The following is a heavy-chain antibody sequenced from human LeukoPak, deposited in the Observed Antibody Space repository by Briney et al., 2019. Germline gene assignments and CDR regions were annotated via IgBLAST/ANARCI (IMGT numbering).Heavy chain of an antibody. J-gene: IGHJ3*02. CDR1: GGSISSSSYY. CDR3: ARGVEVATSFDAFDI. V-gene: IGHV4-61*05. CDR2: IYYSGST. Sequence: SETLSLTCIVSGGSISSSSYYWGWIRQPPGKGLEWIGYIYYSGSTNYNPSLKSRVTISVDTSKNQFSLKLSSVTAADTAVYYCARGVEVATSFDAFDIWGQGTMVTVSS. D-gene: IGHD5-12*01.